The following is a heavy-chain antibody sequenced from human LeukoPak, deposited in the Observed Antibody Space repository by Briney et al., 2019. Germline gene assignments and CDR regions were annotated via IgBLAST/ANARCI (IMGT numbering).Heavy chain of an antibody. CDR2: TLYDGRVK. V-gene: IGHV3-30*04. CDR3: ARDSVSSWDMDV. Sequence: GGSLRLSCAVSGFTFSTHAMHWVRQAPGKGLEWVTVTLYDGRVKYYADSVKGRFTISIDSSKDTLFLQITSLRPEDTAVYFCARDSVSSWDMDVGGQGTTVTVSS. J-gene: IGHJ6*02. CDR1: GFTFSTHA. D-gene: IGHD6-13*01.